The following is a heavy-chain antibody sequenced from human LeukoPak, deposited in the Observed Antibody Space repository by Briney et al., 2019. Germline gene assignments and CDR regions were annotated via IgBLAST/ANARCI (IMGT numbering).Heavy chain of an antibody. V-gene: IGHV4-59*01. J-gene: IGHJ3*02. Sequence: SETLSLTCTVSGGSISGYYWSWIRQPPGKGLEWIGYIYYSGSTSYNPSLKSRVTISVDTSKNQFPLKLSSVTAADTAVYYCAREGARWEPSFSAFDIWGQGTMVTVSS. D-gene: IGHD1-26*01. CDR3: AREGARWEPSFSAFDI. CDR2: IYYSGST. CDR1: GGSISGYY.